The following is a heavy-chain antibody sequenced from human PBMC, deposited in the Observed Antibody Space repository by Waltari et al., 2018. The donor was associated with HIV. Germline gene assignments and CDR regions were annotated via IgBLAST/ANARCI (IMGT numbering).Heavy chain of an antibody. V-gene: IGHV3-21*01. D-gene: IGHD1-26*01. J-gene: IGHJ4*02. CDR3: ARDPRRDPTLYYFDY. CDR2: ISSSSSYI. CDR1: GFTFSSYS. Sequence: EVQLVESEGGLVKPGGSMRLSCAASGFTFSSYSMNWVSQAPGKGLEWVLSISSSSSYIYYADSVKGRFTISRDNAKNSLYLQMNSLRAEDTAVYYCARDPRRDPTLYYFDYWGQGTLVTVSS.